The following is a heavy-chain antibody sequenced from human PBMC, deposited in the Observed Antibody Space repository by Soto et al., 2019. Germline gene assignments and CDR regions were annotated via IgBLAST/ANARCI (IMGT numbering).Heavy chain of an antibody. Sequence: EVQLLESGGGLVQAGGSLRLSCAASGFTFSSYAMGWVRQAPGKGLEWVSSIDSSGGSTYYADSVNGRFTMSRDKSKNTLYLQMNSLRAEDTAVYYCARRLLGATVTYFDYWGQGTLVTVSS. CDR2: IDSSGGST. D-gene: IGHD1-26*01. V-gene: IGHV3-23*01. CDR3: ARRLLGATVTYFDY. CDR1: GFTFSSYA. J-gene: IGHJ4*01.